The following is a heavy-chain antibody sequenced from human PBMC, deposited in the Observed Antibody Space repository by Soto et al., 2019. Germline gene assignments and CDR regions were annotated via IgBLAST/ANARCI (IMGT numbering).Heavy chain of an antibody. D-gene: IGHD6-19*01. Sequence: QVQLVQSGAEVKKPGSSVKVSCKASGGTFSSYAISWVRQAPGQGLKWMGGIIPIFGTANYAQKFQGRVTITADESTSTAYMELSSLRSEDTAVYYCARVPGIAVAGTYYYYGMDVWGQGTTVTVSS. J-gene: IGHJ6*02. CDR2: IIPIFGTA. V-gene: IGHV1-69*01. CDR1: GGTFSSYA. CDR3: ARVPGIAVAGTYYYYGMDV.